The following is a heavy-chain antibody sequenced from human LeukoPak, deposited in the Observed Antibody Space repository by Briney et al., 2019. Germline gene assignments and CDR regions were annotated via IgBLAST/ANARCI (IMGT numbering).Heavy chain of an antibody. J-gene: IGHJ4*02. Sequence: GGSLRLSCAASGFTFSNYDMNWVRQAPGKGLEWVSYISRSSSHIYYADSMKGRLTISRDNAKSSLYLQMNSLRAEDTAVYYCARGFGSYGIFDYWGQGTLVTASS. CDR1: GFTFSNYD. CDR3: ARGFGSYGIFDY. D-gene: IGHD1-26*01. CDR2: ISRSSSHI. V-gene: IGHV3-21*01.